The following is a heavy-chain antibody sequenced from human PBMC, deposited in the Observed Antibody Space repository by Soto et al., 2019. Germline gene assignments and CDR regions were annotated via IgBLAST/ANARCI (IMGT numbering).Heavy chain of an antibody. V-gene: IGHV1-2*02. CDR3: ARDLSGYCSSTSCSNWFDP. J-gene: IGHJ5*02. D-gene: IGHD2-2*03. CDR2: INPNSGGT. Sequence: ASVKVSCKASGYTFTGYYMHWVRQAPGQGLEWMGWINPNSGGTNYAQKFQGRVTITGDESTSTAYMELSSLRSEDTAVYYCARDLSGYCSSTSCSNWFDPWGQGTLVTVSS. CDR1: GYTFTGYY.